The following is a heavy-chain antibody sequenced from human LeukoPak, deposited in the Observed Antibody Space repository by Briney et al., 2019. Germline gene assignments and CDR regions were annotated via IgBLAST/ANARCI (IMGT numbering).Heavy chain of an antibody. CDR1: GFTFSNYA. CDR2: ITDTGFAT. V-gene: IGHV3-23*01. J-gene: IGHJ4*02. CDR3: ARAEFCSTTNCYNPFDY. Sequence: GGSLRLSCAASGFTFSNYAMTWVRQAPGKGLEWVTGITDTGFATFYADSVRGRFTISRDNSRNTLYLQMDSLRAEDTAVYYCARAEFCSTTNCYNPFDYWGQGTRVTVSS. D-gene: IGHD2-2*01.